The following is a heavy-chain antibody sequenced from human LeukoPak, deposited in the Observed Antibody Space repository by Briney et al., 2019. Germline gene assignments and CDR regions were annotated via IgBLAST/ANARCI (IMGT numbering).Heavy chain of an antibody. Sequence: GGSLRLSCAASGFTFSDYYMSWIRQAPGKGLEWVSYISSSGSTIYYAESVKGRFTISRDNSKNSLYLQMNSLRDEDTAVYYCAKARIAAAGTGAFDVWGQGTMVTVSS. CDR2: ISSSGSTI. V-gene: IGHV3-11*01. CDR3: AKARIAAAGTGAFDV. D-gene: IGHD6-13*01. CDR1: GFTFSDYY. J-gene: IGHJ3*01.